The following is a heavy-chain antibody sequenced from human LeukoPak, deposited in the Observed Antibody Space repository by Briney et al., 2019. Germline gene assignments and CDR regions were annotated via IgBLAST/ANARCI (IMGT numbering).Heavy chain of an antibody. Sequence: SVTLSLTCAVSGYSIRSGHYWGWIRQSPGKGLEWIGSINHSGITEYNPSLKSRVTLSVDTSKNQFSLQLRSVTAADRALYYCARSGDYIKEGFDYWGQGTQVTVSS. J-gene: IGHJ4*02. V-gene: IGHV4-38-2*01. D-gene: IGHD3-22*01. CDR1: GYSIRSGHY. CDR2: INHSGIT. CDR3: ARSGDYIKEGFDY.